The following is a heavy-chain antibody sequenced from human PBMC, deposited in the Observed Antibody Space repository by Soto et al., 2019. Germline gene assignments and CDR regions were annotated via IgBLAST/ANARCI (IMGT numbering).Heavy chain of an antibody. V-gene: IGHV4-4*02. J-gene: IGHJ4*02. CDR2: IYHSGST. Sequence: QVQLQESGPGLVKPSGTLSLTCAVSGGSISSSNWWSWVRQPPGKGLEWIGEIYHSGSTNYNPSLKSRVTISVDKPKNQFSLKLGSVTAAATAVYYCARVAVAGTRVDYWGQGTLVTVSS. CDR1: GGSISSSNW. D-gene: IGHD6-19*01. CDR3: ARVAVAGTRVDY.